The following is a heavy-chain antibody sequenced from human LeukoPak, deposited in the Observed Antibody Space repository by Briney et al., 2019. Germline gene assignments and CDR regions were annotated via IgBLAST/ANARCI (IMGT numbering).Heavy chain of an antibody. CDR2: IRYDGSNK. CDR3: AKDQDPYFSWEKFDY. Sequence: PGGSLRLSCAASGFTFSSYGMHWVRQAPGKGLEWVAFIRYDGSNKYYADSVKGRFTISRDNSKNTLYLQMNSLRAEDTAVYYCAKDQDPYFSWEKFDYWGQGTLVTVSS. V-gene: IGHV3-30*02. J-gene: IGHJ4*02. D-gene: IGHD1-26*01. CDR1: GFTFSSYG.